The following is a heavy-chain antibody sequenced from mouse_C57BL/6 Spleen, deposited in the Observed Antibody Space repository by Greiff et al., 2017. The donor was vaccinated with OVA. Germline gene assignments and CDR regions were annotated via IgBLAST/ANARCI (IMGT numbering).Heavy chain of an antibody. J-gene: IGHJ3*01. D-gene: IGHD4-1*01. V-gene: IGHV5-12*01. CDR1: GFTFSDYY. CDR3: ARPELGAWFAY. Sequence: EVKVEESGGGLVQPGGSLKLSCAASGFTFSDYYMYWVRQTPEKRLEWVAYISNGGGSTYYPDTVKGRFTISRDNAKNTLYLQMSRLKSEDTAMYYCARPELGAWFAYWGQGTLVTVSA. CDR2: ISNGGGST.